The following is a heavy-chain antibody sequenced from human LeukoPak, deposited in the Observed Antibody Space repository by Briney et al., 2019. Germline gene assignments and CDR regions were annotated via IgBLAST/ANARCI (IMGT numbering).Heavy chain of an antibody. Sequence: ASVKVSCRPSGYTFNAYYIHWVRQAPGQGLEWMGWINPNSGGTNYAQKFQGRVTMTRDTSISTAYMELSRLRSDDTAVYYCARDRYCSGGSCFWFDPWGQGTLVTVSS. CDR2: INPNSGGT. D-gene: IGHD2-15*01. J-gene: IGHJ5*02. V-gene: IGHV1-2*02. CDR3: ARDRYCSGGSCFWFDP. CDR1: GYTFNAYY.